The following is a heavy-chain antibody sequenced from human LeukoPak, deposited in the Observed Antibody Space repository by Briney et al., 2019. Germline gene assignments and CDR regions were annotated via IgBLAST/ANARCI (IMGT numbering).Heavy chain of an antibody. Sequence: ASVKVSCKASGGTFSSYAMSWVRQAPGKGLEWVSAISGSGGSTYYADSVKGRFTISRDNSKNTLYLQMNSLRAEDTAVYYCAHIALWLLPHDYWGQGTLVTVSS. CDR3: AHIALWLLPHDY. CDR1: GGTFSSYA. V-gene: IGHV3-23*01. D-gene: IGHD6-19*01. J-gene: IGHJ4*02. CDR2: ISGSGGST.